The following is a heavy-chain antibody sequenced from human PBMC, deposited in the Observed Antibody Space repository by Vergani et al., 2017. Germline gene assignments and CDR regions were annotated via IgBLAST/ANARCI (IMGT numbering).Heavy chain of an antibody. J-gene: IGHJ6*02. V-gene: IGHV1-69*12. D-gene: IGHD2-2*02. CDR1: GGTFSSYA. Sequence: QVQLVQSGAEVKKPGSSVKVSCKASGGTFSSYAISWVRQAPGQGLEWMGGIIPIFGTANYAQKFQGRVTITADESTSTAYMELSSLRSKDTAVYYCARAGYCSSTSCYTDYYYGMDVWGQGTTVTVSS. CDR2: IIPIFGTA. CDR3: ARAGYCSSTSCYTDYYYGMDV.